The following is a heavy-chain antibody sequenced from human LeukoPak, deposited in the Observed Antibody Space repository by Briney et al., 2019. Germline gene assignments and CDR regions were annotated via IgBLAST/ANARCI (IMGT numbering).Heavy chain of an antibody. CDR1: GGSISSSSYY. J-gene: IGHJ5*02. D-gene: IGHD1-26*01. CDR2: IYYSGST. V-gene: IGHV4-39*07. Sequence: PSETLSLTCTVSGGSISSSSYYWGWIRQPPGKGLEWIGSIYYSGSTYYNPTLKSRVTISVDTSKNQFSLKLSSVTAADTAVYYCARERVGGNWFDPWGQGTLVTVSS. CDR3: ARERVGGNWFDP.